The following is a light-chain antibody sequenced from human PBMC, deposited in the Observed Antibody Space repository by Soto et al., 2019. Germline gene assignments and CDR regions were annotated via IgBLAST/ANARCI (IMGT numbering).Light chain of an antibody. CDR3: QQYNNWHLT. CDR2: GAS. CDR1: QSVSSN. J-gene: IGKJ4*01. V-gene: IGKV3D-15*01. Sequence: EIVMTQSPATLSVSPGERATLSCRASQSVSSNLAWYQQKPGQAPRLLIYGASTRATGIPARFSGSGSGTEFTLTISSLQSEDFAVYYCQQYNNWHLTFGGGKKVEIK.